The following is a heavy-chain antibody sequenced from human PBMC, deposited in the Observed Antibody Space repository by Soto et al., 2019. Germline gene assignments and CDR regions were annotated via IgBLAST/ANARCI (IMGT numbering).Heavy chain of an antibody. CDR1: GGSINNGDYY. J-gene: IGHJ4*02. CDR2: LHDSGST. CDR3: AKHGGSGPTRDCFSY. D-gene: IGHD3-3*01. V-gene: IGHV4-31*01. Sequence: QVQLQESGPGLVKPSQTLSLICTVSGGSINNGDYYWTWIRQHPGKGLEWIGFLHDSGSTYYNSSMKGPATISVDPSTNHLSLQLTSVPAAETAMYYCAKHGGSGPTRDCFSYWGQGMRVTVSS.